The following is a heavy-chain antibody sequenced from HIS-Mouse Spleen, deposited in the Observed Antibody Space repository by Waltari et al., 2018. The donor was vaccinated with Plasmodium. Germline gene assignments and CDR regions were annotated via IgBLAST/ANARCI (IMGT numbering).Heavy chain of an antibody. CDR2: IWYAGSNK. CDR1: GFTFSRYD. CDR3: AKDRLTGYWYFDL. D-gene: IGHD7-27*01. J-gene: IGHJ2*01. V-gene: IGHV3-33*06. Sequence: QVQLVESGGGVVQPGRSLRLSCAASGFTFSRYDMHWVRQAPGKGLEWVAVIWYAGSNKYYADSVKGRFTISRDNSKNTLYLQMNSLRAEDTAVYYCAKDRLTGYWYFDLWGRGTLVTVSS.